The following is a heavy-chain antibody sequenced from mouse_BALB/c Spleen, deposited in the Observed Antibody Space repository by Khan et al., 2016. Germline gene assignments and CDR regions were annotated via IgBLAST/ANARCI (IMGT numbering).Heavy chain of an antibody. Sequence: QVQLKESGPGLVQPSQSLSITCTVSGFSLTSYGVHWVRQSPGKGLEWLGVIWSDGSTDYNAAFISRLSISKDNSKSQVFFKMNSLQANDTAIYYCARNRGLLGYLDYWGQGTTLTVSS. CDR1: GFSLTSYG. CDR2: IWSDGST. CDR3: ARNRGLLGYLDY. V-gene: IGHV2-2*02. J-gene: IGHJ2*01. D-gene: IGHD2-3*01.